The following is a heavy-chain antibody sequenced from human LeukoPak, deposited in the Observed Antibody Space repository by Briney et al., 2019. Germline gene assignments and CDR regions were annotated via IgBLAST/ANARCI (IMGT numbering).Heavy chain of an antibody. J-gene: IGHJ5*02. V-gene: IGHV4-4*07. CDR1: GASITNYF. CDR3: TRDWVDGGNSRYWFDP. CDR2: IYGSGST. Sequence: PSETLSLTCTVSGASITNYFWSWVRQPAGKGLEWIGRIYGSGSTNYNPSLQSRVTVSGDTSKNQFSLRLTSVTAADTAIYYCTRDWVDGGNSRYWFDPWGPGILVTVSS. D-gene: IGHD4-23*01.